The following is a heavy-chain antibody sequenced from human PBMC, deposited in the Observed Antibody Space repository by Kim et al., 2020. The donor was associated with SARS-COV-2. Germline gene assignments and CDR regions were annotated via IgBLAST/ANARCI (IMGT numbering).Heavy chain of an antibody. J-gene: IGHJ4*02. CDR2: IYYSGST. Sequence: SETLSLTCTVSGGSVSSGSYYWSWIRQPPGKGLEWIGYIYYSGSTNYNPSLKSRVTISVDTSKNQFSLKLSSVTAADTAVYYCARDRVGFGGVIVFDYWGQGTLVTVSS. D-gene: IGHD3-16*02. CDR1: GGSVSSGSYY. CDR3: ARDRVGFGGVIVFDY. V-gene: IGHV4-61*01.